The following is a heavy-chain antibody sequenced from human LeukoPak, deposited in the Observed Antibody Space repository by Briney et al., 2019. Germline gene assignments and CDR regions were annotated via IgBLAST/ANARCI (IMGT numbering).Heavy chain of an antibody. CDR3: ARAGAARPGYYYYYMDV. Sequence: PGGSLRPSCAASGFTFSSYSMNWVRQAPGKGLEWVSSISSSSSYIYYADSVKGRFTISRDNAKNSLYLQMNSLRAEDTAVYYCARAGAARPGYYYYYMDVWGKGTTVTVSS. J-gene: IGHJ6*03. CDR1: GFTFSSYS. D-gene: IGHD6-6*01. V-gene: IGHV3-21*01. CDR2: ISSSSSYI.